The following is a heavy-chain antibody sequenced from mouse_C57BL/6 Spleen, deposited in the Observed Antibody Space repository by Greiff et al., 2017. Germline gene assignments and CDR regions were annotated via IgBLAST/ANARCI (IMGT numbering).Heavy chain of an antibody. V-gene: IGHV3-6*01. Sequence: EVKLMESGPGLVKPSQSLSLTCSVTGYSITSGYYWNWIRQFPGNKLEWMGYISYDGSNNYNPSLKNRISITRDTSKNQVFLKLNSVTTEDTATYYCARAEGGVAMDHWGQGTSVTVSS. CDR3: ARAEGGVAMDH. J-gene: IGHJ4*01. CDR1: GYSITSGYY. CDR2: ISYDGSN.